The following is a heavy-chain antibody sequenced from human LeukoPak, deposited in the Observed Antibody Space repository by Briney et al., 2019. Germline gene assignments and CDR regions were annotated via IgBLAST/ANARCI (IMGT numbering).Heavy chain of an antibody. CDR1: GFPFSDYG. V-gene: IGHV3-30*18. Sequence: GTSLRLSCAASGFPFSDYGMYWVRQAPGKGLEWLAVISHDGSNKYYADSVKGRITISRDNSMNTLYLQMNSLRAEDTAVYYCAKVRGGSDNPLDSGGQGPLVTGSS. D-gene: IGHD3-16*01. J-gene: IGHJ4*02. CDR3: AKVRGGSDNPLDS. CDR2: ISHDGSNK.